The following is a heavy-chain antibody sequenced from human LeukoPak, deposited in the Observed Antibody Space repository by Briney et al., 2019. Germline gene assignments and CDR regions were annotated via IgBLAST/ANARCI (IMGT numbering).Heavy chain of an antibody. J-gene: IGHJ3*02. D-gene: IGHD2-15*01. CDR3: ATGDIVVVVAAQYAFDI. V-gene: IGHV1-24*01. CDR1: GYTLTELS. CDR2: FDPEDGET. Sequence: ASVKVSCKVSGYTLTELSMHWVRQAPGKGLEWIGGFDPEDGETIYAQKFQGRVTMTEDTSTDTAYMELSSLRSEDTAVYYCATGDIVVVVAAQYAFDIWGQGTMVTVSS.